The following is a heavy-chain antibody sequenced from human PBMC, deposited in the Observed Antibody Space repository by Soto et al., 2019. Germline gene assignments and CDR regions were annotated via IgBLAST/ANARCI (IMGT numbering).Heavy chain of an antibody. Sequence: SVKVSCKASGGTFSSYAISLVRQAPGQGLEWMGGIIPIFGTANYAQKFQGRVTITADESTSTAYMELSSLRSEDTAVYYCARDNAVAGVKENYYYYGMDVWGQGTTVTVSS. D-gene: IGHD6-19*01. CDR1: GGTFSSYA. V-gene: IGHV1-69*13. J-gene: IGHJ6*02. CDR2: IIPIFGTA. CDR3: ARDNAVAGVKENYYYYGMDV.